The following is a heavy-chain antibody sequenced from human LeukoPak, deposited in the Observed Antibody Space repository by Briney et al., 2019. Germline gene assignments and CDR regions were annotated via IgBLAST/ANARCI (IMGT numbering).Heavy chain of an antibody. J-gene: IGHJ5*02. Sequence: PGESLRLSCAASGFTFSSYSMNWVRQAPGKGLEWVTYISSAGNTIYYADSVKGRFTISRDNGKNSLYLQMNSLRAEDTAMYYCARDGWFGDNNWFDPRGQGTLVTVSS. CDR2: ISSAGNTI. CDR1: GFTFSSYS. CDR3: ARDGWFGDNNWFDP. D-gene: IGHD3-10*01. V-gene: IGHV3-48*01.